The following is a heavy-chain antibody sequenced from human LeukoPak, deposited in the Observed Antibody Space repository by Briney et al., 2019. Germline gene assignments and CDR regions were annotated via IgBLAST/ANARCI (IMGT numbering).Heavy chain of an antibody. CDR2: VIPILNTP. D-gene: IGHD3-16*01. Sequence: GASVKVSCTASGGTFNNYAISWVRQSPGQGLEWMGGVIPILNTPITTPNYKARLTITTNLSTNTAYKKPSCLTSEDTAVYYYARSYLAFTWLDPWGQGTLVTVSS. J-gene: IGHJ5*02. V-gene: IGHV1-69*05. CDR3: ARSYLAFTWLDP. CDR1: GGTFNNYA.